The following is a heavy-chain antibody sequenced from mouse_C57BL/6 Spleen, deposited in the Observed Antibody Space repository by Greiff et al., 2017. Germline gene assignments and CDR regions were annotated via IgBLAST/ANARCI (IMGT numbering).Heavy chain of an antibody. J-gene: IGHJ3*01. V-gene: IGHV1-81*01. Sequence: VQLQQSGAELARPGASVKLSCTASGYTFTSYGISWVKQRTGQGLEWIGEIYPRSGNTYYNEKFKGKATLTADKSSSTAYMELRSLTSEDSAVYFCARPYDSWFAYWGQGTLVTVSA. CDR2: IYPRSGNT. CDR3: ARPYDSWFAY. D-gene: IGHD2-4*01. CDR1: GYTFTSYG.